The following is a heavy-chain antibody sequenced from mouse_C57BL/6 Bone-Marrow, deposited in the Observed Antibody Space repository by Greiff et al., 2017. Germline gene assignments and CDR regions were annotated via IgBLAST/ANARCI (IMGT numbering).Heavy chain of an antibody. D-gene: IGHD1-1*01. J-gene: IGHJ2*01. V-gene: IGHV1-15*01. Sequence: QVQLQQSGAELVRPGASVTLSCKASGYTFTDYEMHWVKQTPVHGLEWIGAIDPETGGTAYNQKFKGKAILTADKSSSTAYMELRSLTSEDSAVYDCTRWDYGSSYDYFDYWGQGTTLTVSS. CDR2: IDPETGGT. CDR1: GYTFTDYE. CDR3: TRWDYGSSYDYFDY.